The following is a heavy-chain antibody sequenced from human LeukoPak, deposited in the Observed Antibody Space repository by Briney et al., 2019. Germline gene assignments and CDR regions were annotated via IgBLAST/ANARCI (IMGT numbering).Heavy chain of an antibody. CDR1: GGSISSGSYY. CDR3: ARDPLRDGYNTYYHYYMDV. CDR2: IYTSGST. Sequence: SETLSLTCTVSGGSISSGSYYWSWIRQPAGKGLEWIGRIYTSGSTNYNPSLKSRVTISVDTSKNQFSLKLSSVTAADTAVYYCARDPLRDGYNTYYHYYMDVWGKGTTVTVSS. J-gene: IGHJ6*03. V-gene: IGHV4-61*02. D-gene: IGHD5-24*01.